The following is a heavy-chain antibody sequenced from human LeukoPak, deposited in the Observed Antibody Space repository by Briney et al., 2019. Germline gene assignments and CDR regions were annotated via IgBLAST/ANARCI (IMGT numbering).Heavy chain of an antibody. D-gene: IGHD2-15*01. CDR2: IKQDGSEK. J-gene: IGHJ4*02. V-gene: IGHV3-7*01. CDR1: GFTFGDYA. CDR3: ARDQAAVVVVVAATGGSDY. Sequence: PGGSLRLSCTASGFTFGDYAMSWVRQAPGKGLEWVANIKQDGSEKYYVDSVKGRFTISRDNAKNSLYLQMNSLRAEDTAVYYCARDQAAVVVVVAATGGSDYWGQGTLVTVSS.